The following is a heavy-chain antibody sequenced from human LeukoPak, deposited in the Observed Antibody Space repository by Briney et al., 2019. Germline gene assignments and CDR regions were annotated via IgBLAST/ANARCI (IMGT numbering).Heavy chain of an antibody. CDR3: ARDMSNYDFWSGHSGYNWFDP. CDR2: IYYSGST. J-gene: IGHJ5*02. V-gene: IGHV4-59*01. CDR1: GGSISSYY. Sequence: PSETLSLTCTVSGGSISSYYWSWIRQPPGKGLEWIGYIYYSGSTNYNPSLKSRVTISVDTSKNQFSLKLSSVTAADTAVYYCARDMSNYDFWSGHSGYNWFDPWGQGTLVTVSS. D-gene: IGHD3-3*01.